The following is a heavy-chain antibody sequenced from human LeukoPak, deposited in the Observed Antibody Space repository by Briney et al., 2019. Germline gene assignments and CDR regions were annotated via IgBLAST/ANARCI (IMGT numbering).Heavy chain of an antibody. CDR2: ISWNSGSI. D-gene: IGHD1-14*01. CDR3: ARAAQPGFDP. CDR1: GFTFDDYA. V-gene: IGHV3-9*03. J-gene: IGHJ5*02. Sequence: GRSLRLSCAASGFTFDDYAMHWVRQAPGKGLEWVSGISWNSGSIGYADSVKGRFTISRDNAKNSLYLQMNSLRAEDMALYYCARAAQPGFDPWGQGTLVTVSS.